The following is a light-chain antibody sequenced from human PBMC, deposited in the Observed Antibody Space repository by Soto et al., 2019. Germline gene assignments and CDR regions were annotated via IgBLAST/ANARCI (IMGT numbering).Light chain of an antibody. J-gene: IGLJ2*01. CDR2: KNN. V-gene: IGLV1-47*01. CDR3: AAWDDSLSGRV. Sequence: QSVLTQPPSASGTPGQRVTISCSGSSANTGSNYVYWYQQLPGTAPKLLIDKNNQRPSGVPDRFSGSKSCTSASLAISGLRSEDEANYYCAAWDDSLSGRVFGGGTKLTVL. CDR1: SANTGSNY.